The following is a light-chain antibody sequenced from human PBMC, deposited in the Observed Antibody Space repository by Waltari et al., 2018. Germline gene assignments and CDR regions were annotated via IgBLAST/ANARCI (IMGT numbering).Light chain of an antibody. V-gene: IGKV3-15*01. J-gene: IGKJ2*03. CDR1: QSVSSS. Sequence: EIVMTQSPATLSLSPGERATLSCRASQSVSSSLAWYQQKPGQAPRLLIYGASSRATGIPDRFSGSGAGTDVTLTISSLEPEDVAIYYCQQRSNWPQYSFGQGTKVEIK. CDR3: QQRSNWPQYS. CDR2: GAS.